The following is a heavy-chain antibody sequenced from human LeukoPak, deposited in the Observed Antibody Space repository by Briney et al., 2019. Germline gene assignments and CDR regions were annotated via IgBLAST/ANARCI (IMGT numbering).Heavy chain of an antibody. CDR3: ARGLTIFGVVIMSFDY. V-gene: IGHV4-34*01. CDR1: GGSFSGYY. D-gene: IGHD3-3*01. Sequence: SETMSLTCAVYGGSFSGYYWSWIRQPPGKGLEWIGEINHSGSTNYHPSLRSRVTISADTSKNQFSLRLSSVTAADTAVYYCARGLTIFGVVIMSFDYWGQGTLVTVSS. J-gene: IGHJ4*02. CDR2: INHSGST.